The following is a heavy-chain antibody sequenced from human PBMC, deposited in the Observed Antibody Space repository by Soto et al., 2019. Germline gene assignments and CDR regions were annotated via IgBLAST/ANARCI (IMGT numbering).Heavy chain of an antibody. CDR3: ARGTSGDKVDY. CDR1: GGSINTVNSF. D-gene: IGHD3-16*01. Sequence: QVQLQESGPGLVKPSQTLSLPCTVSGGSINTVNSFWSWIRQSPDKGLEWIGHIYNGGTTYNNPSLTSRVTMSVDTSNNLFCLKLSSVSAADPAVYYCARGTSGDKVDYWGQGTLVTVSS. V-gene: IGHV4-30-4*01. CDR2: IYNGGTT. J-gene: IGHJ4*02.